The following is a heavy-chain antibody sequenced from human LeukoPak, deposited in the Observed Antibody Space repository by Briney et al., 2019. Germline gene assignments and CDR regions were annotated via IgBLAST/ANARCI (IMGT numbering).Heavy chain of an antibody. J-gene: IGHJ4*02. Sequence: PGGSLRLSCAASGFTFSTYAMSWVRQTPGRGLEWVSAISDTGGNTFYADSVKGRFTISRDNSKNTLYLQMNSLRAEDTAIYYCAKGRTNDYWGQGTLVTVSS. V-gene: IGHV3-23*01. D-gene: IGHD1/OR15-1a*01. CDR1: GFTFSTYA. CDR2: ISDTGGNT. CDR3: AKGRTNDY.